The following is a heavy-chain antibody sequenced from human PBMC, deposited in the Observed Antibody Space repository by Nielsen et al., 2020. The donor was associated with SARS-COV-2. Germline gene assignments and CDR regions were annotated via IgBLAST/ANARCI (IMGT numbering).Heavy chain of an antibody. D-gene: IGHD2/OR15-2a*01. V-gene: IGHV5-51*01. CDR3: ARQPRSIISNWFDP. CDR1: GYTFNTYW. J-gene: IGHJ5*02. CDR2: IYPGDSDI. Sequence: KVSCKGSGYTFNTYWIAWVRQMPGKGLEWMGIIYPGDSDIRYSPSFQGLVTFSADKSITTAYLQWSSLEASDSAMYYCARQPRSIISNWFDPWGQGTLVTVST.